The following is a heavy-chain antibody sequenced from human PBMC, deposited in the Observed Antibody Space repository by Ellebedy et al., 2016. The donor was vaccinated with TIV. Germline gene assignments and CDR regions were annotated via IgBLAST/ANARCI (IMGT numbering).Heavy chain of an antibody. CDR3: AKYWYFDL. V-gene: IGHV4-39*01. CDR2: IYYSGNT. Sequence: MPSETLSLTCTVSGVSISNSGDYWAWIRQPPGKGLEWIGTIYYSGNTYYNPSLKSRVTISVDTSKNQFSLKLSSVPAADTAVYYCAKYWYFDLWGRGTLVTVSS. J-gene: IGHJ2*01. D-gene: IGHD6-6*01. CDR1: GVSISNSGDY.